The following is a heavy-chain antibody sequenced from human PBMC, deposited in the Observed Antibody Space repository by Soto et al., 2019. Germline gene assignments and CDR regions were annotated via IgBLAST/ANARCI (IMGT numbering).Heavy chain of an antibody. CDR1: GFTFSSYA. CDR2: ISYDGSNK. V-gene: IGHV3-30-3*01. D-gene: IGHD3-16*01. Sequence: QVQLVEFGGGVVQPGRSLRLSCAASGFTFSSYAMHWVRQAPGKGLDWVAVISYDGSNKYYADSVKGRFTISRDNSKNTLYLQMNSLISEDTAVYYCARGLGLDIDYWGQGTLVTVSS. J-gene: IGHJ4*02. CDR3: ARGLGLDIDY.